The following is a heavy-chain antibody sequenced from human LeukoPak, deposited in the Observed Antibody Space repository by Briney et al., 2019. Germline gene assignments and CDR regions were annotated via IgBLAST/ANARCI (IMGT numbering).Heavy chain of an antibody. Sequence: SETLSLTCTVSGGSISNYYWSWIRQPPGKGLEWIAYINSGSTNYNPSLKSRVTISVDTSKNQFSLKLSSVTAADTAVYYCARLGRGQGYWGQGTLVTVSS. V-gene: IGHV4-59*12. D-gene: IGHD2-15*01. CDR2: INSGST. J-gene: IGHJ4*02. CDR3: ARLGRGQGY. CDR1: GGSISNYY.